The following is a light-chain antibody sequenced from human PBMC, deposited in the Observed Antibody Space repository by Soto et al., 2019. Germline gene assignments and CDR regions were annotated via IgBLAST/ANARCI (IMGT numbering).Light chain of an antibody. V-gene: IGKV3-20*01. J-gene: IGKJ1*01. Sequence: EIVLTQSPGTLSLSLGERATLSCRASQSVSSSYLAWYQQKPGQAPRLLIYGASSRATGIPDRFSGSGSGTDITLTISRLEPEDFGVYYCQQYGSSTWTFGQGTKVEVK. CDR2: GAS. CDR1: QSVSSSY. CDR3: QQYGSSTWT.